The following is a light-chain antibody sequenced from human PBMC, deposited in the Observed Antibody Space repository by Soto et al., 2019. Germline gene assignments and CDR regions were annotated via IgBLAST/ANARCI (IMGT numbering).Light chain of an antibody. CDR3: QSYDGSLSGVV. V-gene: IGLV1-40*01. CDR1: SSNIGAGYD. CDR2: GST. J-gene: IGLJ2*01. Sequence: QSVLTQPPSVSGAPGQRVTISCTGSSSNIGAGYDVHWYQQVPGTAPKLLIYGSTDRPSGVPDRFSGSKSGTSASLAITGLQAEDESDYYCQSYDGSLSGVVFGGGTKVTVL.